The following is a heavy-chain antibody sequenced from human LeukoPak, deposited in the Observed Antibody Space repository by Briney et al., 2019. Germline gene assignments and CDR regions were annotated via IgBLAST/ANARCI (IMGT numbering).Heavy chain of an antibody. Sequence: GGSLRLSCVASGFTFNTYGMHWVRQAPGRGLEWVAFIRYDGSNKYYADSVKGRFTTSRDNSKNTLYLQMNSLRAEDTAVYYCAKVSLYNWNDGSAFDYWGQGTLVTVSS. V-gene: IGHV3-30*02. CDR3: AKVSLYNWNDGSAFDY. D-gene: IGHD1-1*01. CDR1: GFTFNTYG. CDR2: IRYDGSNK. J-gene: IGHJ4*02.